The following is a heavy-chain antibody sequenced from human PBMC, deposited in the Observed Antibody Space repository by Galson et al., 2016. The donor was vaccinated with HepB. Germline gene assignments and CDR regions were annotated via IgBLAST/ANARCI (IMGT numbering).Heavy chain of an antibody. CDR1: GFTFSSFA. V-gene: IGHV3-23*01. D-gene: IGHD3-10*01. CDR3: ARYASERISDY. J-gene: IGHJ4*02. Sequence: SLRLSCAASGFTFSSFAMNWVRQAPGKGLEWVSTILISGGSTFYADSVKGRFTISRDNSKNTLYLQMNSLRAEDTAVYYCARYASERISDYWGQGTLVTVSS. CDR2: ILISGGST.